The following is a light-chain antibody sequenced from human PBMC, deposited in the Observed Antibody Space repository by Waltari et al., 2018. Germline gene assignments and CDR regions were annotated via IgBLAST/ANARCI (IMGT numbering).Light chain of an antibody. CDR1: SSNLGTNT. CDR2: GNY. Sequence: QSVLTQPPSASGTPGQTVTISCSGGSSNLGTNTVNWYRQVPGAAPKLLIYGNYQRPSGVPARFPGSKSGTSASLAISGLQSEDEADYYCAAWDDRLNGGVFGGGTKLTVL. J-gene: IGLJ3*02. V-gene: IGLV1-44*01. CDR3: AAWDDRLNGGV.